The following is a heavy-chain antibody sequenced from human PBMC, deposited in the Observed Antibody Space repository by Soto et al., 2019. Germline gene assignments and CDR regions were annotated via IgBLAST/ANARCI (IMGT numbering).Heavy chain of an antibody. D-gene: IGHD5-12*01. J-gene: IGHJ4*01. Sequence: AETLSLTCAVSGGSLNTFYWSWVRQPAGKGLEWIGRIFSSGSTSFNPSLESRVAMSVDTSKNHFSLNLSAVTAADMAVYYCAREGSYSAYNFAHGIQLWSFDFWGQGALVTVSS. CDR2: IFSSGST. V-gene: IGHV4-4*07. CDR1: GGSLNTFY. CDR3: AREGSYSAYNFAHGIQLWSFDF.